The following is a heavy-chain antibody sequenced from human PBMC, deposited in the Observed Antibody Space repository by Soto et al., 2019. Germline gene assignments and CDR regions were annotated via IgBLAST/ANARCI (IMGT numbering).Heavy chain of an antibody. CDR2: SRNEANDYIR. D-gene: IGHD2-2*01. CDR3: VRQGYCSSTSCFDAMDV. Sequence: GGSLRRSCVASGFTFSYYYMDGVRQAPGRGLEWIGRSRNEANDYIRDYAASVKGRFSVSRDDSKSSFFLQMNGLKTEDTAVYYCVRQGYCSSTSCFDAMDVWGQGTTVTVSS. CDR1: GFTFSYYY. J-gene: IGHJ6*02. V-gene: IGHV3-72*01.